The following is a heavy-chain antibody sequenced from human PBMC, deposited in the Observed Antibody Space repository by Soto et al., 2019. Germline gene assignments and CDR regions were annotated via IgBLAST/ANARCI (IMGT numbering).Heavy chain of an antibody. CDR3: AIDPGIYYAMYS. D-gene: IGHD6-13*01. V-gene: IGHV3-11*01. CDR2: ISSGGITI. CDR1: GFTFSDYY. Sequence: GGSLRLSCAASGFTFSDYYMTWIRQAPGKGLEWLSYISSGGITIYYADSVKGRFTVSRDNAKNSMYLQMNNLRVEDTAVYYCAIDPGIYYAMYSCGQETWVTVSS. J-gene: IGHJ6*02.